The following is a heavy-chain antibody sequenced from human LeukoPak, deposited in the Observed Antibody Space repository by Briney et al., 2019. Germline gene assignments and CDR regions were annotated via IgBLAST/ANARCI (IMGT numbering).Heavy chain of an antibody. J-gene: IGHJ4*02. CDR1: GGSFSGYY. CDR2: INHGGST. V-gene: IGHV4-34*01. D-gene: IGHD2-2*01. Sequence: PSETLSLTCAVYGGSFSGYYWSWIRQPPGKGLEWIGEINHGGSTNYNPSLKSRVTISVDTSKNQFSLKLSSVTAADTAVYYCARRGCSSTSCYLSMAYFDYWGQGTLVTVSS. CDR3: ARRGCSSTSCYLSMAYFDY.